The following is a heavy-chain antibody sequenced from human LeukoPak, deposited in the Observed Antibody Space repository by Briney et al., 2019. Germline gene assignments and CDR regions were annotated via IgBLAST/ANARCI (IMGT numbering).Heavy chain of an antibody. CDR3: ARGAPDNSGYYWGY. CDR2: IYYSGST. V-gene: IGHV4-30-4*01. CDR1: GGSISSGDYY. Sequence: PSQTLSLTCTVSGGSISSGDYYWSWIRQLPGKGLEWIVYIYYSGSTYYNPSLKSRVTISVDTSKNQFSLKLSSVTAADTAVYYCARGAPDNSGYYWGYWGQGTLVTVSS. D-gene: IGHD3-22*01. J-gene: IGHJ4*02.